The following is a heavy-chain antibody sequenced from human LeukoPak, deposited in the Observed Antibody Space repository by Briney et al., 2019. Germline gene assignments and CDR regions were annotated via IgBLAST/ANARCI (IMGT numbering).Heavy chain of an antibody. CDR1: GFSISLGYY. J-gene: IGHJ4*02. CDR3: ATERERRITD. Sequence: PSETLSLTCDVSGFSISLGYYWVWIRQPAGQGLEWIGSIHPSGTTFYNSSLNSLITMTIDAPKNQFSLRLSLVTAVDTAFYFCATERERRITDWGQGTLVTVSS. CDR2: IHPSGTT. D-gene: IGHD1-1*01. V-gene: IGHV4-38-2*02.